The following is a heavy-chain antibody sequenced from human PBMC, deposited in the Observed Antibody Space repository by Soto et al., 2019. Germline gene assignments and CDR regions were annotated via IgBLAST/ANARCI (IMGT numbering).Heavy chain of an antibody. Sequence: QVQLQQWGAGLLKPSETLSLTCAVYGGSFCDFHWSWIRQPPGKGLEWIGEIHHRGNTNYNPALKSRVTMSVDTSQNQFSLKMTSVPAANTAVYYCARTHYSMDVWDKGTTVTVSS. CDR1: GGSFCDFH. CDR3: ARTHYSMDV. CDR2: IHHRGNT. J-gene: IGHJ6*03. V-gene: IGHV4-34*01.